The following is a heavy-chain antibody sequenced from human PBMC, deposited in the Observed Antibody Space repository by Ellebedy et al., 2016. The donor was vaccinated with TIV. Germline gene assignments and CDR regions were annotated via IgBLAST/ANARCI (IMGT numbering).Heavy chain of an antibody. CDR3: ARALTTGYFDY. CDR1: GFTFSSYG. V-gene: IGHV3-33*01. CDR2: VWYDGSNK. Sequence: PGGSLRLSCAASGFTFSSYGMHWVRQAPGKGLEWVAVVWYDGSNKYYADSVKGRFTISRDNSKNTLYLQMNSLRAEDTAVYYCARALTTGYFDYWGQGTLVTVSS. D-gene: IGHD1-1*01. J-gene: IGHJ4*02.